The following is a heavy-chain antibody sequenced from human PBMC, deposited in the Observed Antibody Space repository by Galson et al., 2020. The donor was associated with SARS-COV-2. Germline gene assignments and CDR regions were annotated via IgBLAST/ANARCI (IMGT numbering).Heavy chain of an antibody. Sequence: GESLKISCAASGFTFSSYAMHWVRQAPGKGLEWVAVISYDGSNKYYADSVKGRFTISRDNSKNTLYLQMNSLRAEDTAVYYCARTYSGSYYAHCDYWGQGTLVTVSS. CDR3: ARTYSGSYYAHCDY. CDR2: ISYDGSNK. J-gene: IGHJ4*02. CDR1: GFTFSSYA. D-gene: IGHD1-26*01. V-gene: IGHV3-30-3*01.